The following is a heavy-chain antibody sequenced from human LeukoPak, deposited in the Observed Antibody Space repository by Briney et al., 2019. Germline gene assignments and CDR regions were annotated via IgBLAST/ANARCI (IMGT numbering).Heavy chain of an antibody. CDR3: ARTHYGDYVFSAFDI. V-gene: IGHV3-23*01. CDR2: ISGSGGSI. Sequence: GGSLRLSCAGSGFTFSSYAMNWVRQAPGKGLEWVSAISGSGGSIHYADPVKGRFTISRDNSKNTLYLQMNSLRAEDTAVYYCARTHYGDYVFSAFDIWGQGTMVTVSS. D-gene: IGHD4-17*01. J-gene: IGHJ3*02. CDR1: GFTFSSYA.